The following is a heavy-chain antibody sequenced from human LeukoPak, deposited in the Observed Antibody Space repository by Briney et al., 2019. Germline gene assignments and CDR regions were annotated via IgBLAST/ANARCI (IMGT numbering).Heavy chain of an antibody. CDR3: ARDRGSGSCLGFL. CDR1: GGTFSSYA. J-gene: IGHJ4*02. CDR2: IIPIFGTA. D-gene: IGHD3-10*01. Sequence: SVKVSCKASGGTFSSYAISWVRQASGQGLEWMGGIIPIFGTANYAQKFQGRVTITADESTSTAYMELSSLRSEDTAVYYCARDRGSGSCLGFLWGQGTLVTVSS. V-gene: IGHV1-69*13.